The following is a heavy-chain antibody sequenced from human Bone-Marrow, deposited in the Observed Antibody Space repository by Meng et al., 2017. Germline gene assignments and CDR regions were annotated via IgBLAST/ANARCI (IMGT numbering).Heavy chain of an antibody. V-gene: IGHV4-34*01. D-gene: IGHD6-19*01. CDR3: ARGGKYSSGWYPQYYYYGMDV. J-gene: IGHJ6*02. CDR1: GWSFSGYY. CDR2: INHSGST. Sequence: SETLSLTCAVYGWSFSGYYWSWIRQPPGKGLEWIGEINHSGSTNYNPSLKSRVTISVDTSKNQFSLKLSSVTAADTAVYYFARGGKYSSGWYPQYYYYGMDVWGQGTTVTVSS.